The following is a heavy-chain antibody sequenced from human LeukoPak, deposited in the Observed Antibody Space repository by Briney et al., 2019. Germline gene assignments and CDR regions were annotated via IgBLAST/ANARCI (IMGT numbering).Heavy chain of an antibody. CDR3: ASWGVGATTY. D-gene: IGHD1-26*01. J-gene: IGHJ4*02. Sequence: ASVKVSCKASGYPFSAHFLNWVRQAPGQGLEWMGRINPNSGGTNYAQKFQGRVTMTRDTSISTAYMELSRLRSDDTAVYYCASWGVGATTYWGQGTLVTVSS. CDR2: INPNSGGT. CDR1: GYPFSAHF. V-gene: IGHV1-2*06.